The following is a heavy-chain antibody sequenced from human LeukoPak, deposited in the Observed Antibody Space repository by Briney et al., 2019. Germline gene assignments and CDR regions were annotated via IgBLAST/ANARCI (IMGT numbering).Heavy chain of an antibody. J-gene: IGHJ4*02. Sequence: GGSLRLSCAASGFTFSTHWMSWVRQAPGKGLEWVANIKQDGSEKYYVDSVKGRFTISRDNAKDSLYLQMNSLRAEDTAVYYCASRAHFWSGPGGWGQGTLVTVSS. CDR3: ASRAHFWSGPGG. D-gene: IGHD3-3*02. V-gene: IGHV3-7*01. CDR2: IKQDGSEK. CDR1: GFTFSTHW.